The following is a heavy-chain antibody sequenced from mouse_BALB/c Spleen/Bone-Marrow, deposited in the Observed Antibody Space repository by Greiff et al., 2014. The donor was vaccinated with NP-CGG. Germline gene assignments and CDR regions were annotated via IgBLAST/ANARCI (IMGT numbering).Heavy chain of an antibody. D-gene: IGHD1-1*01. CDR3: AKHDTTVVVDY. V-gene: IGHV2-6-5*01. CDR1: GFSLTDYG. Sequence: VQLVESGPGLVAPSQSLSITCTVSGFSLTDYGVSWIRQPPGKGLEWLGVMWGGGITYYNSTLKSRLSISKDNSKSQVFLKMNGLQTDDTAMYYCAKHDTTVVVDYWGQGTTLTVSS. CDR2: MWGGGIT. J-gene: IGHJ2*01.